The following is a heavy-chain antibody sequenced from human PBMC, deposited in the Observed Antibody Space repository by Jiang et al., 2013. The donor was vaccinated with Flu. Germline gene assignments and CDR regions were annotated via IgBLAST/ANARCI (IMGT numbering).Heavy chain of an antibody. J-gene: IGHJ5*02. Sequence: KPTQTLTLTCTFSGFSLSTSGVGXGWIRQPPGKALEWLALIYWDDDKRYSPSLKSRLTITKDTSKNQVVLTMTNMDPVDTATYYCAHFTGYSSSWHWFDPWGQGTLVTVSS. CDR1: GFSLSTSGVG. CDR2: IYWDDDK. D-gene: IGHD6-13*01. V-gene: IGHV2-5*02. CDR3: AHFTGYSSSWHWFDP.